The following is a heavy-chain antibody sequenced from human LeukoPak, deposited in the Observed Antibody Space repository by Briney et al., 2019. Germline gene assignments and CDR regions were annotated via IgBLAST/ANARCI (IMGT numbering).Heavy chain of an antibody. J-gene: IGHJ4*02. CDR2: IGTAGDT. Sequence: GGSLRLSCAASGFTFKSYDMHGVRQAAGEGLEWVSAIGTAGDTYYPGSVKGRFTISREDAKNSLYLQMNSLRAGDTAVYYCARGGRGSSWFDNWGQGTLVTVSS. CDR3: ARGGRGSSWFDN. V-gene: IGHV3-13*01. D-gene: IGHD6-13*01. CDR1: GFTFKSYD.